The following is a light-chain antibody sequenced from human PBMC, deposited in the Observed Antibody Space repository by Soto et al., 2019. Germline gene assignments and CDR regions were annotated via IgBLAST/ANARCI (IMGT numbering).Light chain of an antibody. CDR1: QSISSW. CDR2: DAS. V-gene: IGKV1-5*01. J-gene: IGKJ2*01. Sequence: DIQMTQSPSTLSASVGDRVTITCRASQSISSWLAWYQQKPGKAPKLLIYDASSLESGVPSRFSGSGSGTEFTLTISRLQPDDFATYYCQQYNSYWHTFGQGTKLEIK. CDR3: QQYNSYWHT.